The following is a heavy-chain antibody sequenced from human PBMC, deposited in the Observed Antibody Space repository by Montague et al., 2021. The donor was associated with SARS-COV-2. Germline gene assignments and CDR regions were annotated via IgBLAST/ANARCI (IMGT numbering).Heavy chain of an antibody. Sequence: SETLSLTCTVSGGSISRSTSSWAWIRQPPGKGLEWIGSISYTGSTYYNPSLKSRVTISVDTSRNQFSLRLSSVTAPDTAVYYCARHVSNLRAAVDYFDYWGQGTPVTVSS. D-gene: IGHD5/OR15-5a*01. CDR1: GGSISRSTSS. CDR2: ISYTGST. CDR3: ARHVSNLRAAVDYFDY. J-gene: IGHJ4*02. V-gene: IGHV4-39*01.